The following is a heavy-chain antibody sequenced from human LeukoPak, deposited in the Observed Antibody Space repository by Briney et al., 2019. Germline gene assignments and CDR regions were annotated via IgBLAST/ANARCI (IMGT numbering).Heavy chain of an antibody. Sequence: GASVKVSCKASGYTFTSYDINWVRQAPGQGLEWMGWISAYNDNTYYAQRVQGRVTMTTDMYTTTAYMELKSLRYDDTAVYYCARDKGLGGKYYDYFYGMDAWGQGTTVTVSS. CDR2: ISAYNDNT. CDR1: GYTFTSYD. J-gene: IGHJ6*02. CDR3: ARDKGLGGKYYDYFYGMDA. D-gene: IGHD1-1*01. V-gene: IGHV1-18*01.